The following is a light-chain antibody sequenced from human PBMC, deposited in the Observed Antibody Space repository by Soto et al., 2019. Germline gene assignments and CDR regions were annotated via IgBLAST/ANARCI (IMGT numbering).Light chain of an antibody. Sequence: QAVVTQPPSASGTPGQRVTISCSGSNSNIGSNTVNWYQLFPGAAPKLLVYSSNLRPSGVPDRFSGSKSGTSASLAISGLQSEDESDYYCAAWDGSLNGVVFGGGTKLTVL. CDR2: SSN. V-gene: IGLV1-44*01. CDR3: AAWDGSLNGVV. J-gene: IGLJ3*02. CDR1: NSNIGSNT.